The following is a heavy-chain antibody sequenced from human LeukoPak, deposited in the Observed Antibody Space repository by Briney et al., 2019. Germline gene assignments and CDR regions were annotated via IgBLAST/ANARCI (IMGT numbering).Heavy chain of an antibody. Sequence: GGSLRLSCAASGFTFSSYAMSWVRQAPGKGLEWVSGISGSGGSTYYADSVKGRFTISRDSSKNTLYLRMNSLRAEDTAVYYCAKGPGYDFWSGYYGYFDYWGQGTLVTVSS. D-gene: IGHD3-3*01. CDR1: GFTFSSYA. CDR3: AKGPGYDFWSGYYGYFDY. J-gene: IGHJ4*02. CDR2: ISGSGGST. V-gene: IGHV3-23*01.